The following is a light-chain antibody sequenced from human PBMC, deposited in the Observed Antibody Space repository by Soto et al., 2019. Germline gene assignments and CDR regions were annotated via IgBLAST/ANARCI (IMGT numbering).Light chain of an antibody. V-gene: IGKV1-9*01. J-gene: IGKJ5*01. CDR2: GVS. CDR1: QNISRF. CDR3: QQLKTYPQIT. Sequence: DIQSTQSPSSLSASVGDSVTITCRSSQNISRFLNWYQQKQGRAPNLMIYGVSTLQVGVPSRFSGSVFGTEFTLTISSLQTQDFGTYYGQQLKTYPQITVCPGPRLEIK.